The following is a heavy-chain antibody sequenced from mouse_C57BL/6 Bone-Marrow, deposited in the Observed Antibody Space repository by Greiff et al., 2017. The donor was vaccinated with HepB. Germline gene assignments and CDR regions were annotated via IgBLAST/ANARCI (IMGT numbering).Heavy chain of an antibody. D-gene: IGHD2-5*01. Sequence: EVQRVESGGGLVQPQGSLKLSCAASGFSFNTYAMNWVRQAPGKGLEWVARIRSKSNNYATYYADSVKDRFTISRDDSESMLYLQMNNLKTEDTAMYYCVRGAHSNSFAYWGQGTLVTVSA. CDR1: GFSFNTYA. J-gene: IGHJ3*01. CDR3: VRGAHSNSFAY. CDR2: IRSKSNNYAT. V-gene: IGHV10-1*01.